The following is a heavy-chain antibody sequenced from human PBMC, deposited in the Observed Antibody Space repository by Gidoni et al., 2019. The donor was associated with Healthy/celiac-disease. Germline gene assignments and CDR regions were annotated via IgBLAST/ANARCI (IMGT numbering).Heavy chain of an antibody. Sequence: QVQLQESGPGLVKPSETLSLTCTVSGGSISSYYWSWIRQPPGKGLEWIGYIYYSGSTNYNPSLKSRVTISVDTSKNQFSLKLSSVTAADTAVYYCARAIAVPDAFDIWGQGTMVTVSS. J-gene: IGHJ3*02. CDR1: GGSISSYY. V-gene: IGHV4-59*01. CDR3: ARAIAVPDAFDI. CDR2: IYYSGST. D-gene: IGHD6-19*01.